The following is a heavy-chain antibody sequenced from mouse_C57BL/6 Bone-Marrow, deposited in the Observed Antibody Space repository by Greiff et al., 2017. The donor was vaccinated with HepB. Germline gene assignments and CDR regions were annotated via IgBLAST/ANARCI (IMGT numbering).Heavy chain of an antibody. Sequence: VQLQQSGAELVRPGASVTLSCTASGYTFTDYEMHWVKQTPVHGLEWIGAIDPETGGTAYNQKFKGKARLTADKSSSTAYMELRSLTSEDSAVYYCTTLGGYYFDYWGQGTTLTVSS. CDR2: IDPETGGT. CDR3: TTLGGYYFDY. J-gene: IGHJ2*01. V-gene: IGHV1-15*01. CDR1: GYTFTDYE. D-gene: IGHD3-3*01.